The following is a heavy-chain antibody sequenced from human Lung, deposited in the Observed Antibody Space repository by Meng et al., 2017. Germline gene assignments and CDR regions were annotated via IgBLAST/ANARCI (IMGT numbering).Heavy chain of an antibody. CDR2: INHSGST. CDR1: GGSFSDTY. D-gene: IGHD4-11*01. CDR3: ARGPTTMAHDFDY. J-gene: IGHJ4*02. V-gene: IGHV4-34*01. Sequence: HLQHVGAGCLKPSETLSRTFVVSGGSFSDTYWSWIRQPPGKGLEWIGEINHSGSTNYNPSLESRATISVDTSQNNLSLKLSSVTAADSAVYYCARGPTTMAHDFDYWGQGTLVTVSS.